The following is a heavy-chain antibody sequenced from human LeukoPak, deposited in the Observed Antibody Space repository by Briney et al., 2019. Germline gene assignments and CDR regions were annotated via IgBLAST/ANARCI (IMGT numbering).Heavy chain of an antibody. CDR2: IYSTGST. Sequence: SETLSLTCTVSGDSISSYYCNWIRQPAGKGLEYIGRIYSTGSTNYNPSLKSRVTMSVDTSKNHFSLKLSSVTAADTAVYYCARASILGYCSGGSCRYYFDYWGQGTLVTVSS. CDR1: GDSISSYY. CDR3: ARASILGYCSGGSCRYYFDY. V-gene: IGHV4-4*07. D-gene: IGHD2-15*01. J-gene: IGHJ4*02.